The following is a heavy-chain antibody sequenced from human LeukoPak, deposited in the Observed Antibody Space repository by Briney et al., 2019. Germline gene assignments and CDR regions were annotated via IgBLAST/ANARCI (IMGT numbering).Heavy chain of an antibody. CDR3: AQAGYCSGGSCYPDY. CDR1: GFTFSSYG. J-gene: IGHJ4*02. V-gene: IGHV3-30*02. Sequence: GGSLRLSCAASGFTFSSYGMHWVRQAPGKGLEWVAFIRYNGSNKYYADSVKGRFTISRDNSKNTLYLQMNSLRAEDTAVYYCAQAGYCSGGSCYPDYWGQGTLVPVSS. D-gene: IGHD2-15*01. CDR2: IRYNGSNK.